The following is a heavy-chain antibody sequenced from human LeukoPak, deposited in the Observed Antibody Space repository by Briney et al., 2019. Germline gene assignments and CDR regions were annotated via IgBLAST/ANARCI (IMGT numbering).Heavy chain of an antibody. D-gene: IGHD3-10*01. Sequence: GGSLRLSCAASGFTFSSYWMTWVRQAPGKGLEWVANIKQDGSEKYYVDSVKGRFTISRDNAKNSLYLQMNSLGAEDTAVYYCARGRGVYYYYYMDVWGKGTTVTVSS. CDR2: IKQDGSEK. J-gene: IGHJ6*03. V-gene: IGHV3-7*01. CDR1: GFTFSSYW. CDR3: ARGRGVYYYYYMDV.